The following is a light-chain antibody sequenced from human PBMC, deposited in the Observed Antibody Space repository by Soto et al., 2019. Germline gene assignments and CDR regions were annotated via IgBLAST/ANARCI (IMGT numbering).Light chain of an antibody. CDR1: QSVSSSY. CDR3: QQYGSSLLP. J-gene: IGKJ4*02. V-gene: IGKV3-20*01. CDR2: GAS. Sequence: EMVLTQSPGTLSLSPGERATLSCRASQSVSSSYLAWYQQKPGQAPRLLIYGASSRATGIPDRFSGSGSGTDFTLTISRLEPEDFAVYYCQQYGSSLLPFGGGTKVEIK.